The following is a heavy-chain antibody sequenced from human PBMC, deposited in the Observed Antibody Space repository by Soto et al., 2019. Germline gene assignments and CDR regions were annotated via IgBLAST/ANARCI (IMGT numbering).Heavy chain of an antibody. CDR3: ARVTESDAFDI. Sequence: QVQLQESGPGLVKPSGTLSLTCAVSGGSISSINWWSWVRQPPWKGLEWIGEIHHRGSINYSPSLSSRLTISVDKAKNQFSLNLSSVTAADTAVYYCARVTESDAFDIWGQGTMVTVSS. CDR2: IHHRGSI. CDR1: GGSISSINW. J-gene: IGHJ3*02. V-gene: IGHV4-4*02.